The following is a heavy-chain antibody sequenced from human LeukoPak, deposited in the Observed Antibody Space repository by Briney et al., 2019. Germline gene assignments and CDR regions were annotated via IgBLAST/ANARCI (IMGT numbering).Heavy chain of an antibody. Sequence: GGSLRLSCAASGFSFSTYDFQWVRPATGKGLEWVSSIGSAGDTYYAGSVNGRFSNSRENAMSSLYLQMNSLGADDTALYNCAKSHGDYCYYYGMDVWGQGATVTVSS. CDR2: IGSAGDT. D-gene: IGHD4-17*01. CDR3: AKSHGDYCYYYGMDV. V-gene: IGHV3-13*01. CDR1: GFSFSTYD. J-gene: IGHJ6*02.